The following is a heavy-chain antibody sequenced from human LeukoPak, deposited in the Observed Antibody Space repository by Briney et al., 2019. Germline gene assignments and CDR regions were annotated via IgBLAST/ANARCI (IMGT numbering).Heavy chain of an antibody. CDR1: GYTFTSYG. CDR3: ARGGYGDYVGYYFDY. V-gene: IGHV1-18*01. Sequence: ASVKVSCKASGYTFTSYGISWVREAPGQGLEWMGWISAYNGNTNYAQKLQGRVTMTTDTSTSTAYMELRSLSSDDTAVYYCARGGYGDYVGYYFDYWGQGTLVTVSS. CDR2: ISAYNGNT. J-gene: IGHJ4*02. D-gene: IGHD4-17*01.